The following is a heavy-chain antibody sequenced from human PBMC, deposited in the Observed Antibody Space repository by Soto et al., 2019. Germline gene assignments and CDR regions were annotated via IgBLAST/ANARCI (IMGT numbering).Heavy chain of an antibody. CDR3: ARTHTP. Sequence: PSETLSLTCAVSGGSISRGGYSWSWIRQPPGKGLEWIGYIYHSGSTYYNPSLKSRVTISVDRSKNQFSLKLSSVTAADTAVYYCARTHTPWGQGTLVTVSS. V-gene: IGHV4-30-2*01. CDR1: GGSISRGGYS. CDR2: IYHSGST. J-gene: IGHJ5*02.